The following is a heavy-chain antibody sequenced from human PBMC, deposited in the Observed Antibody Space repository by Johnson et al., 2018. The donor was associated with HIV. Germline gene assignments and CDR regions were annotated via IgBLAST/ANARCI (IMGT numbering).Heavy chain of an antibody. J-gene: IGHJ3*02. D-gene: IGHD2-15*01. Sequence: VQLVESGGGVVRPGGSLRLSCAASGFTFDDYGMSWVRQAPGKGLEWVSGINWNGGSTGYADSVKGRFTISRDNAKNSLYLQMNSLRAEDTALYYCARDEEGYCSGGSCYSGAFEIWGQGTIVTVSS. CDR3: ARDEEGYCSGGSCYSGAFEI. CDR2: INWNGGST. V-gene: IGHV3-20*04. CDR1: GFTFDDYG.